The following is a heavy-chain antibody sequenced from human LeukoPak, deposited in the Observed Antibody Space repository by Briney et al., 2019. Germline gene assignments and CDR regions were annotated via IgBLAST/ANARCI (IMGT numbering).Heavy chain of an antibody. D-gene: IGHD3-10*01. Sequence: TGGSLRLSCAASGFTFSNSAMTWVRQAPGKGLEWISTFSGSADMTYYGDFAKGRFAISRDNSKNTLYLQMNSLRAEDTAVYYCAKDSYVSGRPLHTFDVWGQGTMVTVSS. J-gene: IGHJ3*01. CDR3: AKDSYVSGRPLHTFDV. V-gene: IGHV3-23*01. CDR1: GFTFSNSA. CDR2: FSGSADMT.